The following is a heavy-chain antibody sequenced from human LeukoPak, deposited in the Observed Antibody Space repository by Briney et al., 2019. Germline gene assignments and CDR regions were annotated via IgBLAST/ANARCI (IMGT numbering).Heavy chain of an antibody. CDR3: ARVPDSSGWFDY. D-gene: IGHD6-19*01. V-gene: IGHV4-59*01. CDR2: IYYSGST. CDR1: GGSISSYY. Sequence: SETLSLTCTVSGGSISSYYWSWIRQPPGRGLEWIGYIYYSGSTNYNPSLKSRVTVSVDTSKNQFSLKLSSVTAADTAVYYCARVPDSSGWFDYWGQGTLVTVSS. J-gene: IGHJ4*02.